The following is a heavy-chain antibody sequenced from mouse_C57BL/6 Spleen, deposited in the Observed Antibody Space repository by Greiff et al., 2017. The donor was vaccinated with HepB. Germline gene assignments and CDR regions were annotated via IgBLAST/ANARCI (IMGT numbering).Heavy chain of an antibody. CDR3: ARDDY. V-gene: IGHV5-17*01. J-gene: IGHJ4*01. CDR1: GFTFSDYG. Sequence: DVKLVESGGGLVKPGGSLKLSCAASGFTFSDYGMHWVRQAPEKGLEWVAYISSGSSTIYYADTVKGRSTISRDNAKNTVFLQMTSLRSEDSAMYYCARDDYWGQGTSVTVSS. CDR2: ISSGSSTI.